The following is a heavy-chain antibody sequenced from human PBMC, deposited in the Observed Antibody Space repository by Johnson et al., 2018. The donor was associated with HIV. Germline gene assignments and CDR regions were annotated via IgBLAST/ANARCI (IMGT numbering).Heavy chain of an antibody. CDR1: GFTFSSYW. Sequence: VQLVESGGGLVQPGGSLRLSCAASGFTFSSYWMSWVRQAPGTGLEWVANIKQDGSEKYYVDSVKGRFTVSRDSSKNTLFLQMTSLRAEDTALYYCARAYSYGVFDIWGQGTMVTVSS. V-gene: IGHV3-7*02. CDR3: ARAYSYGVFDI. CDR2: IKQDGSEK. J-gene: IGHJ3*02. D-gene: IGHD5-18*01.